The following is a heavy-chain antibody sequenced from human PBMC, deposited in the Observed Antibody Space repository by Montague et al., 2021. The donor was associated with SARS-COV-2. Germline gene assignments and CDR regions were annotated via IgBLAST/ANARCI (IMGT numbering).Heavy chain of an antibody. V-gene: IGHV4-31*03. CDR2: IYYSGSS. CDR3: ARAATITMIVVVIDAFDI. D-gene: IGHD3-22*01. J-gene: IGHJ3*02. CDR1: GGSISSGGYY. Sequence: TLSLTCTVSGGSISSGGYYWGWIRQHPGKGLEWIGYIYYSGSSYYNPSLKSRVTISVDTSKNQFSLKLISVTAADTAVYSCARAATITMIVVVIDAFDIWGQGTMVTVSS.